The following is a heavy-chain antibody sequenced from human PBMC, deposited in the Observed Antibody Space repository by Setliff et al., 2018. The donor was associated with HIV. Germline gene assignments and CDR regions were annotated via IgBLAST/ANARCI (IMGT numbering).Heavy chain of an antibody. Sequence: SETLSLTCAVYGRSFSGYYWSWIRQPPGKGLEWIGEINHSGSTNYNPSLKSRVTISVDTSKNQFSLKLRSVTAADTAIYYCAFSKQMATMAFDYWGQGALVTVSS. CDR3: AFSKQMATMAFDY. V-gene: IGHV4-34*01. J-gene: IGHJ4*02. CDR1: GRSFSGYY. D-gene: IGHD5-12*01. CDR2: INHSGST.